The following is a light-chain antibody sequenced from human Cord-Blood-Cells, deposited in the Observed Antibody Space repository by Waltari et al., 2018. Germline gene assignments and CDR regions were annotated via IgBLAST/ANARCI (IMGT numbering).Light chain of an antibody. CDR1: QGISNY. V-gene: IGKV1-27*01. J-gene: IGKJ3*01. CDR2: AAS. Sequence: DIQMTQSPSSLSASVGDRVTTTCRASQGISNYLAWYQQKPGKVPKLLIYAASTLQSGGPSRFSGSGSGTDFTLTISSLQPEDVATYYCQKYNSAARFTFGPGTKVDIK. CDR3: QKYNSAARFT.